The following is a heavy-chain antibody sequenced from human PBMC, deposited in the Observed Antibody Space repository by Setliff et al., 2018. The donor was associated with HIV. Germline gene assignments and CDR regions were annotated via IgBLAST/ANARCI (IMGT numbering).Heavy chain of an antibody. D-gene: IGHD3-22*01. J-gene: IGHJ3*02. V-gene: IGHV1-2*02. Sequence: ASVKVSCKASGYTLTGYYMHWVRLAPGLGLEWMGWINPHSGNTDFAQRFQGRITMTRDTSINTVYMELSSLTSEDTAVYYCAKERFTLIGLDSFDIWGQGTMVTVS. CDR2: INPHSGNT. CDR3: AKERFTLIGLDSFDI. CDR1: GYTLTGYY.